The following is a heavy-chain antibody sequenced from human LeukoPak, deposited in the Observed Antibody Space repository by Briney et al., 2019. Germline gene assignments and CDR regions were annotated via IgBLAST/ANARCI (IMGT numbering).Heavy chain of an antibody. CDR3: ARDSSAMIVADAFDI. CDR1: GGTFSSYA. D-gene: IGHD3-22*01. V-gene: IGHV1-69*13. Sequence: ASVKVSCKASGGTFSSYAISWVRQAPGQGLEWMGGIIPIFGTANYAQKFQGRVTITADESTSTAYMELSSLRSEDAAVYYCARDSSAMIVADAFDIWGQGTMVTVSS. CDR2: IIPIFGTA. J-gene: IGHJ3*02.